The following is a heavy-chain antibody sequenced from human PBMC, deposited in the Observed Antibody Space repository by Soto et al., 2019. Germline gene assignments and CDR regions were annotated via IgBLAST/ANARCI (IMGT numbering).Heavy chain of an antibody. CDR2: ISGSGSST. V-gene: IGHV3-23*01. J-gene: IGHJ4*02. Sequence: EVQLLESGGGLVQPGGSLRLSCEASGFTFSICAMSWVRQAPGKGLEWVSGISGSGSSTYYADSVKGRFTISRDNSKKTLYLQMNSLRAEDTAAYYCAKVNSGSYYNFDYWGQGTLVTVSS. CDR3: AKVNSGSYYNFDY. CDR1: GFTFSICA. D-gene: IGHD1-26*01.